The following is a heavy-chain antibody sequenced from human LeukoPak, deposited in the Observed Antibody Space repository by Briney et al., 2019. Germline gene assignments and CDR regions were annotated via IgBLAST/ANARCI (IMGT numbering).Heavy chain of an antibody. CDR1: GFPFSGHW. CDR3: TRDRSRAEDD. D-gene: IGHD1-14*01. CDR2: INQGGSDK. V-gene: IGHV3-7*01. J-gene: IGHJ4*02. Sequence: GGSLRLSCAASGFPFSGHWMSWVRQAPGKGLEWVANINQGGSDKYYVDSVKGRFTISRDNANNLLYLQMNSLRGEDTAVYYCTRDRSRAEDDWGQGTLVTVSS.